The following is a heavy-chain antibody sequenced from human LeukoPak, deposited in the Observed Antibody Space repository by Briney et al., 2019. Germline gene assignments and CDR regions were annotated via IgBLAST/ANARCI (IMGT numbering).Heavy chain of an antibody. V-gene: IGHV4-39*07. Sequence: ASETLSLTCTVSGGSISSSSYYWGWIRQPPGKGLEWIGSIYYSGSTYYNPSLKSRVTISVDTSKNQFSLKLSSVTAADTAVYYCASLTRHCSSTSCHGSLFDYWGQGTLVTVSS. CDR1: GGSISSSSYY. CDR2: IYYSGST. J-gene: IGHJ4*02. D-gene: IGHD2-2*01. CDR3: ASLTRHCSSTSCHGSLFDY.